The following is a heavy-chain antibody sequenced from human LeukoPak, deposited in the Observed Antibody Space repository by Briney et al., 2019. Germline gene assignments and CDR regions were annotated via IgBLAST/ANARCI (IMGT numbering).Heavy chain of an antibody. V-gene: IGHV3-23*01. CDR1: GFTFSSYA. D-gene: IGHD3-16*01. CDR3: AKDREYSYVYDAFEM. Sequence: GGSLRLSCAASGFTFSSYAMNWVRQAPGKGLEWVSVISGSGDSTYYADSVNGRFTIARDNSKNTLYLQMNTLRAEDTAVYYCAKDREYSYVYDAFEMWGQGTLVTVSS. CDR2: ISGSGDST. J-gene: IGHJ3*02.